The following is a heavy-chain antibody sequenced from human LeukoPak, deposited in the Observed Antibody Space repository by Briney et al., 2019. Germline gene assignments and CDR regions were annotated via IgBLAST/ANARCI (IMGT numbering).Heavy chain of an antibody. CDR1: GFTFSTSA. V-gene: IGHV3-23*01. Sequence: GESLRLSCAASGFTFSTSAMRWVRQAPGKGLEWVSSIDGSGVKTYYADSVKGRFTISRDNSKNTLYLQMNSLRAEDTAVYYYAKGVSGPQYHFHYWGQGTLVTVSS. D-gene: IGHD4-11*01. CDR3: AKGVSGPQYHFHY. CDR2: IDGSGVKT. J-gene: IGHJ4*02.